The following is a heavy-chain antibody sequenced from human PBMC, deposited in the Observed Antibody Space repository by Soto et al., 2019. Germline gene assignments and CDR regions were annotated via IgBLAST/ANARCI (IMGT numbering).Heavy chain of an antibody. J-gene: IGHJ4*02. D-gene: IGHD6-13*01. CDR1: GFTFSTYG. V-gene: IGHV3-30*18. CDR2: MSYDGSNK. CDR3: AKSDASSWYLIDY. Sequence: QVQLVESGGGVVQPGRSLRLSCAASGFTFSTYGMHWVRQAPGKGLEWVALMSYDGSNKYYADSVKGRFTISRDNSKNTVYLQMNSLRAEDTAVYYCAKSDASSWYLIDYWGQGTLVTVSS.